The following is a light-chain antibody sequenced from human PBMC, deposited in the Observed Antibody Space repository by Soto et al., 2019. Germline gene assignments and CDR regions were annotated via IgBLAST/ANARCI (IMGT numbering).Light chain of an antibody. CDR1: SSNIGSNT. Sequence: QAVVTQPPSASWTPGQRVTLSCSGSSSNIGSNTGNWNQHLPGTAPKLLIYSNNQRPSVVPDRFSGSKSGTSASLAISGLQSEYEADYYCAAWDDSLNGQVFGGGTKLTVL. CDR2: SNN. CDR3: AAWDDSLNGQV. V-gene: IGLV1-44*01. J-gene: IGLJ3*02.